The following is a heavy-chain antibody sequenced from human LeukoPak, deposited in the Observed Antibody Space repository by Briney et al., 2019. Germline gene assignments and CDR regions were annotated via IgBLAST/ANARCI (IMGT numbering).Heavy chain of an antibody. D-gene: IGHD2-2*01. Sequence: GESLKISCKGSGYSFASFWIGWVRQVPGKGLEWMGVIYPADSDTRYSPSFQGQVTISADKSTSTAYLQWSPLKASDTAIYYCARQSAAAQYTNWFDPWGQGTLVTVSS. CDR1: GYSFASFW. CDR2: IYPADSDT. CDR3: ARQSAAAQYTNWFDP. V-gene: IGHV5-51*01. J-gene: IGHJ5*02.